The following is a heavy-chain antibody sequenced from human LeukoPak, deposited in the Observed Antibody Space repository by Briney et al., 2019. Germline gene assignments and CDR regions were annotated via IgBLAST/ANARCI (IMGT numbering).Heavy chain of an antibody. D-gene: IGHD6-19*01. CDR1: GYTFTGYY. J-gene: IGHJ4*02. Sequence: ASVKVSCKASGYTFTGYYMHWVRQAPGQGLEWMGWINPKSGGTNYAQKFQGRITMTTDTSTSTGYMELRSLRSDDTAVYYCARDLKMGYSSGRYSWGTGSSNDYWGQGTLVTVSS. V-gene: IGHV1-2*02. CDR2: INPKSGGT. CDR3: ARDLKMGYSSGRYSWGTGSSNDY.